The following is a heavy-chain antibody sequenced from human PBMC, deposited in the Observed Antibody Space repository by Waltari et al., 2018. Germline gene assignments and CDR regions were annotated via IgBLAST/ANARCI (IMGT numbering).Heavy chain of an antibody. D-gene: IGHD3-3*01. CDR2: IIPSLGIA. V-gene: IGHV1-69*08. CDR3: ARDRPDYDFWSGYYYYGMDV. Sequence: QVQLVQSGAEVKKPGSSVKVSCKASGGTFSSYTISWVRQAPGQGLEWMGRIIPSLGIANYAQKFQGRVTITADKSTSTAYMERSSLRSEDTAVYYCARDRPDYDFWSGYYYYGMDVWGQGTTVTVSS. CDR1: GGTFSSYT. J-gene: IGHJ6*02.